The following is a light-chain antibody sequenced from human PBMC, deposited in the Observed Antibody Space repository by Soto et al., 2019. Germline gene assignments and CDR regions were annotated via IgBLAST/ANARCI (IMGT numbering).Light chain of an antibody. CDR3: QQRNTWPLT. J-gene: IGKJ4*01. V-gene: IGKV3-11*01. CDR1: ESLGKT. Sequence: EIVLTQSPATLSLSPGDRATLSCRASESLGKTLAWYQQKPGQAPRLLIYDVFKRVTGIPARFSGSGSGTDFTLTISSLEPEDFAVYYCQQRNTWPLTFGGGTKVENK. CDR2: DVF.